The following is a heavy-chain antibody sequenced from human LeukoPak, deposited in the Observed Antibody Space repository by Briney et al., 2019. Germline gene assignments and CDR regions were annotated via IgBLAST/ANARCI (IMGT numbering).Heavy chain of an antibody. Sequence: VASVKVSCKASGFTFTGYIMHWVRQAPGQGLEWMGWINPNSGGTNYAQKFQGRVTMTRDTSIRTAYMELSRLRSDDTAVYYCARELRELAAATSYYYYYMDVWGKGTTVTVSS. D-gene: IGHD6-25*01. J-gene: IGHJ6*03. V-gene: IGHV1-2*02. CDR2: INPNSGGT. CDR1: GFTFTGYI. CDR3: ARELRELAAATSYYYYYMDV.